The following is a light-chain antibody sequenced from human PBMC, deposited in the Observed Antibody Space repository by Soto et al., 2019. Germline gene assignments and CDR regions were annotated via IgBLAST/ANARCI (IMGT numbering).Light chain of an antibody. CDR1: INDVGGYNY. J-gene: IGLJ1*01. Sequence: QSALTQPPSASGSPGQSVTISCAGTINDVGGYNYVSWYQQHPGKVPQLMIYQVTKRPSGVPDRFSASKSDTTASLTISGLQAEDEGDYYFMSYAGGNRFVFGTGTKVTVL. CDR3: MSYAGGNRFV. V-gene: IGLV2-8*01. CDR2: QVT.